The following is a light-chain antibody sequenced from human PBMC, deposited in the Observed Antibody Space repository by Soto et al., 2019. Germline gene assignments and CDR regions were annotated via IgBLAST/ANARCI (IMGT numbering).Light chain of an antibody. Sequence: DIQMTQSPSPLSASVGDRVTITCRASQSISSWLAWYQQKPGKAPKLLIYDASSLESGVPSRFSGSGSGTEFTLTISSLQPDDFATYYCQQYNSYSVTVGQGTKVDIK. CDR1: QSISSW. V-gene: IGKV1-5*01. CDR2: DAS. J-gene: IGKJ1*01. CDR3: QQYNSYSVT.